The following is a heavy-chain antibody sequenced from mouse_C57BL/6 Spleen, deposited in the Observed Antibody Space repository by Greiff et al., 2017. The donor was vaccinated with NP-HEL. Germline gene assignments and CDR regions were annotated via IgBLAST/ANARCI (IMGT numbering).Heavy chain of an antibody. V-gene: IGHV2-9-1*01. CDR1: GFSLTSYA. CDR3: ARNDYDVGGYAMDY. J-gene: IGHJ4*01. D-gene: IGHD2-4*01. CDR2: IWTGGGT. Sequence: VQRVESGPGLVAPSQSLSITCTVSGFSLTSYAISWVRQPPGKGLEWLGVIWTGGGTNYNSALKSRLSISKDNSKSQVFLKMNSLQTDDTARYYCARNDYDVGGYAMDYWGQGTSVTVSS.